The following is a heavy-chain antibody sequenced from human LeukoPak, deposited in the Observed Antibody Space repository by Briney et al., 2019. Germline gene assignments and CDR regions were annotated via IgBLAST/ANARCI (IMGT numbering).Heavy chain of an antibody. D-gene: IGHD3-10*01. CDR2: ISGSGGST. V-gene: IGHV3-23*01. CDR1: GFTFSSYA. J-gene: IGHJ4*02. CDR3: AREVVVRGEYGFDY. Sequence: PGGSLRLSCAASGFTFSSYAMSWVRQAPGKGLEWVSAISGSGGSTYYADSVKGRFTISRDNAKNSLYLQMNSLRAEDTAVYYCAREVVVRGEYGFDYWGQGTLVTVSS.